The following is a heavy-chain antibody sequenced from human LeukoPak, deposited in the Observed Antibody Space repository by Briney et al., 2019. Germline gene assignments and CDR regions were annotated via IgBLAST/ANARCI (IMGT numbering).Heavy chain of an antibody. CDR3: ARVQYSSGWHPFDY. CDR2: IYYSGST. V-gene: IGHV4-59*01. Sequence: SETLSLTCTVSGGPISSYYWSWIRQPPGKGLEWIGYIYYSGSTNYNPSLKSRVTISVDTSKNQFSLKLSSVTAADTAVYYCARVQYSSGWHPFDYWGQGTLVTVSS. CDR1: GGPISSYY. D-gene: IGHD6-19*01. J-gene: IGHJ4*02.